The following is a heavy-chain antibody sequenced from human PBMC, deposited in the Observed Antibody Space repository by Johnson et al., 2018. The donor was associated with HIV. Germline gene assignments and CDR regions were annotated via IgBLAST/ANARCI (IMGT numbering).Heavy chain of an antibody. V-gene: IGHV3-9*01. J-gene: IGHJ3*02. D-gene: IGHD2-2*03. CDR1: GFTFDDYA. Sequence: VYLVESGGGLVQPGRSLRLSCAASGFTFDDYAMHWVRQAPGKGLEWVSGISWNSGSIGYADSVKGRFTISRDNAKNSLYLQMNSLRAEDTALYYCAKDKSWIDHAFDIWGQGTMVTVSS. CDR2: ISWNSGSI. CDR3: AKDKSWIDHAFDI.